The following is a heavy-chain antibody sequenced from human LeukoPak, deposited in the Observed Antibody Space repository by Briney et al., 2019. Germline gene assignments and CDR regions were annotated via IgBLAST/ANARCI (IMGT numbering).Heavy chain of an antibody. J-gene: IGHJ6*03. V-gene: IGHV3-48*01. Sequence: GGSLRLSRAASGFTFSSYSMNWVRQAPGKGLEWVSYISSSSSTIYYADSVKGRFTISRDNAKNSLYLQMNSLRAEDTAVYYCARDQLELRWSYYMDVWGKGTTVAVSS. D-gene: IGHD1-7*01. CDR2: ISSSSSTI. CDR1: GFTFSSYS. CDR3: ARDQLELRWSYYMDV.